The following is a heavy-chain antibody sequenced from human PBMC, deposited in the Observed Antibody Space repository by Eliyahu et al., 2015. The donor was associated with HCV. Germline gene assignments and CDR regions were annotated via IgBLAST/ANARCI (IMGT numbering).Heavy chain of an antibody. D-gene: IGHD3-10*01. CDR1: GFTFGDYT. CDR2: IRSKAYGGTT. J-gene: IGHJ3*02. CDR3: TMYYFGSGNFYSTNGFDI. Sequence: EVQLVESGGGLVKPGRSLRLSCTASGFTFGDYTINWLRQAPGKGLEGVGFIRSKAYGGTTENAASVKGRFIISRDDSKSIAYLQLNSLKTEDTAVYYCTMYYFGSGNFYSTNGFDIWGQGTMVTVSS. V-gene: IGHV3-49*05.